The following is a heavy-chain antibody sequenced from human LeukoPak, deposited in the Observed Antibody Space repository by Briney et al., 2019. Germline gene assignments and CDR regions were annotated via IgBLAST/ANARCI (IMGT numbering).Heavy chain of an antibody. D-gene: IGHD2-2*01. V-gene: IGHV4-59*12. Sequence: SETLSLTCTVSGGSISTFYWSWIRQPPGKGLEWIGYIYYTGNTNYNPSLKSRVTISVDTSKNQFSLKLSSVTAADTAVYYCATVGSDCSSTSCHPIKYNWFDPWGQGTLVTVSS. CDR3: ATVGSDCSSTSCHPIKYNWFDP. CDR2: IYYTGNT. CDR1: GGSISTFY. J-gene: IGHJ5*02.